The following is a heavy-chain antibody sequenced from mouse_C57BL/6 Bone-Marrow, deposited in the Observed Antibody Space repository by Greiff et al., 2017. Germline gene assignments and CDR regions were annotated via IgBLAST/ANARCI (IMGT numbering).Heavy chain of an antibody. CDR2: IDPSDSYT. D-gene: IGHD2-3*01. CDR3: AREGGWLPYYARDY. Sequence: QVQLQQSGAELVMPGASVKLSCKASGYTFTSYWMHWVKQRPGQGLEWIGEIDPSDSYTNYNQKFKGKSTLTVDKSSSTAYMQLSSLTSEDSAVYYCAREGGWLPYYARDYWGQGTSVTVSS. V-gene: IGHV1-69*01. CDR1: GYTFTSYW. J-gene: IGHJ4*01.